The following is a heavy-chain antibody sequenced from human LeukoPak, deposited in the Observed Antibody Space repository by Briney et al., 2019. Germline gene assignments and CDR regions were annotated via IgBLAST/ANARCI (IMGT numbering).Heavy chain of an antibody. V-gene: IGHV4-59*01. D-gene: IGHD2-2*02. J-gene: IGHJ5*02. CDR3: ARIIPRPAAIFWFDP. CDR1: GGSISSYY. Sequence: PSETLSLTCTVSGGSISSYYWSWIRQPPGKGLEWIGYIYYSGSTNYNPSLESRVTISVDTSKNQFSLKLSSVTAADTAVYYCARIIPRPAAIFWFDPWGQGTLVTVSS. CDR2: IYYSGST.